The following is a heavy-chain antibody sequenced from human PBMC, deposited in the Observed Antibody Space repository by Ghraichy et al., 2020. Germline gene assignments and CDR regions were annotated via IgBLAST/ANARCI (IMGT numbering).Heavy chain of an antibody. Sequence: GESLNISCATSGFTFSSYAMSWFRQAPGKGPEWVSAIGGAGGATFYADSVKGRFTISRDNYKNTLYLQMNSLRVDYTAIYYCAKFAFNSGTYRGGLDVWGQGTTVTVSS. CDR3: AKFAFNSGTYRGGLDV. V-gene: IGHV3-23*01. J-gene: IGHJ6*02. CDR2: IGGAGGAT. CDR1: GFTFSSYA. D-gene: IGHD3-10*01.